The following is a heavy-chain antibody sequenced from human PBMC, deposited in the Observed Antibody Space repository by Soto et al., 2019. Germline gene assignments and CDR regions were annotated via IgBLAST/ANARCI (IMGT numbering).Heavy chain of an antibody. Sequence: SETLSLTCTVSGGSISSYYWSWIRQPPGKGLEWIGYIYYSGSTNYNPSLKSRVTISVDTSKNQFSLRLSSVTAADTAVYYCARGIVVDYFDYWGQGTLVTVS. CDR1: GGSISSYY. V-gene: IGHV4-59*01. D-gene: IGHD3-22*01. CDR3: ARGIVVDYFDY. CDR2: IYYSGST. J-gene: IGHJ4*02.